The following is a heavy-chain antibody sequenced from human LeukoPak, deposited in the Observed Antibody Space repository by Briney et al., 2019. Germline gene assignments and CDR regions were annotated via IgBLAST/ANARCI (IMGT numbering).Heavy chain of an antibody. J-gene: IGHJ6*02. CDR1: GYTLAELS. V-gene: IGHV1-24*01. D-gene: IGHD4-17*01. CDR3: ATADEMVTTSYYGMDV. CDR2: FDPEDGET. Sequence: ASVKVSCKVSGYTLAELSMHWVRQAPGKGLEWMGGFDPEDGETIYAQKFQGRVTMTEDTSTDTAYMELSSLRSEDTAVYYCATADEMVTTSYYGMDVWGQGTTVTVSS.